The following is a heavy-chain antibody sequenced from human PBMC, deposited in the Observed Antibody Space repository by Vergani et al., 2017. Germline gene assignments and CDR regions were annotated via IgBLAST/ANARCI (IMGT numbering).Heavy chain of an antibody. CDR1: GFTFSTYS. Sequence: EVQLVDSGGGLVQPGGSLRLSCVGSGFTFSTYSMNWVRQAPGKGLERVSYISTDASTTYYGDSVKGRFTISRDNAKNSLYLQMNSLRAEDTAVYFCAREPLRTYDSSGYYFHDAFDIWGQGTMVTVSS. V-gene: IGHV3-48*01. CDR2: ISTDASTT. J-gene: IGHJ3*02. D-gene: IGHD3-22*01. CDR3: AREPLRTYDSSGYYFHDAFDI.